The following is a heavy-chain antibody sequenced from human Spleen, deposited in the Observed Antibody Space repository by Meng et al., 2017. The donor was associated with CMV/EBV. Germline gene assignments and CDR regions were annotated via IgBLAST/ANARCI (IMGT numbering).Heavy chain of an antibody. CDR3: AMWGGAAGSFISWFDP. Sequence: SISSGDYYWSWIRQPPGKGLEWIGYIFYSGSTYYNPPLKSRVTISVDTSKNQFSLKLSSVTAADTAVYYCAMWGGAAGSFISWFDPWGQGTLVTVSS. CDR1: SISSGDYY. J-gene: IGHJ5*02. V-gene: IGHV4-30-4*08. CDR2: IFYSGST. D-gene: IGHD6-13*01.